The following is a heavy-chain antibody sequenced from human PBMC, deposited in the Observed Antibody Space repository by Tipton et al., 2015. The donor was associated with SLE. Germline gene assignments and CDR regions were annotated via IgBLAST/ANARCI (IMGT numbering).Heavy chain of an antibody. J-gene: IGHJ4*02. CDR3: ASDYCSTTACYANF. Sequence: RSLRLSCAASGLTFSRYAMHWVRQAPGAGLEWVTLISFDGGNKYYADSVMGRFTISRDNSKNTLYLQMNSLRSEDTAVYYCASDYCSTTACYANFWGQGTLVTVSS. D-gene: IGHD2-2*01. CDR1: GLTFSRYA. V-gene: IGHV3-30*04. CDR2: ISFDGGNK.